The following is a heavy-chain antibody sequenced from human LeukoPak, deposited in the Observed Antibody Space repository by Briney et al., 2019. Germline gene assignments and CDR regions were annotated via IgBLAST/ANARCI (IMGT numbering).Heavy chain of an antibody. CDR3: AGLTHYYGSGSYSGTIDY. Sequence: SETLSLTCTVSGGSISSYYWSWIRQPPGKGLEWIGYIYYSGSTNYNPSLKSRVTISVDTSKNQFSLKLSSVTAADTAVYYCAGLTHYYGSGSYSGTIDYWGQGTLVTVSS. CDR1: GGSISSYY. J-gene: IGHJ4*02. D-gene: IGHD3-10*01. CDR2: IYYSGST. V-gene: IGHV4-59*08.